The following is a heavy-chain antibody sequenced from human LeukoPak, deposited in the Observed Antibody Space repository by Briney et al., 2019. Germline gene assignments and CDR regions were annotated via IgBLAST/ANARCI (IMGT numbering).Heavy chain of an antibody. J-gene: IGHJ4*01. D-gene: IGHD3-3*01. Sequence: GGSLRLSCAASGFTFSSYSMNWVRQTPGKGLEWISYISRDSDTTYYADAVKGRFTISRDNSKNTLYLQMNSLRAEGTAVYYCAKGPRYYHFTFYFDYWGHGTLVTVSS. CDR1: GFTFSSYS. V-gene: IGHV3-48*01. CDR3: AKGPRYYHFTFYFDY. CDR2: ISRDSDTT.